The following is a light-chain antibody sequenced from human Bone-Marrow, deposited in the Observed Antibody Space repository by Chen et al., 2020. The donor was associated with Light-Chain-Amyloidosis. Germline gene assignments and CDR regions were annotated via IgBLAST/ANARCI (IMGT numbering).Light chain of an antibody. Sequence: SYVLTQPSSVSVAPGQTATIACGGNNIGSTSVHWYQQTPGQAPLLVVYDDSDRPSGIPDRFSGSSSGNTASLTITGAQAEDEADYYCKSRDSSGNLLVFGGGTKLTVL. CDR1: NIGSTS. V-gene: IGLV3-21*02. J-gene: IGLJ2*01. CDR2: DDS. CDR3: KSRDSSGNLLV.